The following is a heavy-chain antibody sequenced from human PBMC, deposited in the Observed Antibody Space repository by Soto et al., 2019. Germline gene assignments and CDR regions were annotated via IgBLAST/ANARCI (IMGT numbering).Heavy chain of an antibody. D-gene: IGHD4-17*01. CDR3: ARPALDYGDYYSGMYV. J-gene: IGHJ6*02. CDR1: GGSISSGGYY. CDR2: IYYSGST. V-gene: IGHV4-31*03. Sequence: QVQLQESGPGLVKPSQTLSLTCTVSGGSISSGGYYWSWIRQHPGKGLEWIGYIYYSGSTYYNPSLRRRVTISVDPVKTQFSLKLSSVTAAGTAVYYCARPALDYGDYYSGMYVWGQGPTVTVSS.